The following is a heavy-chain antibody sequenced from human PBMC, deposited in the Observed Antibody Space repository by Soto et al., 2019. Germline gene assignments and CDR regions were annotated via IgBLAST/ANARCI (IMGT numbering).Heavy chain of an antibody. CDR1: GFSLTTGGAG. Sequence: QITLKESGPTLVNPTQTLTLTCTFSGFSLTTGGAGVGWIRHPPGKALEWLALIYWNDDSRYSPSLKSRLTITKDTSKNQVVLRMTNMDPVDTATYYCAHRGYGNYPRDNWFDPWGQGILVIVSS. CDR3: AHRGYGNYPRDNWFDP. CDR2: IYWNDDS. V-gene: IGHV2-5*01. J-gene: IGHJ5*02. D-gene: IGHD4-17*01.